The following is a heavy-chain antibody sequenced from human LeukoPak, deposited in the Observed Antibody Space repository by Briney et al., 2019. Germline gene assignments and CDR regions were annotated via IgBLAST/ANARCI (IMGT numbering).Heavy chain of an antibody. J-gene: IGHJ1*01. V-gene: IGHV1-69*01. CDR1: GGTFSGYA. CDR3: AGSDYYGSRGYFQH. CDR2: IIPIFGTA. Sequence: SVKVSCKASGGTFSGYAISWVRQAPGQGLEWMGGIIPIFGTANYAQKFQGRVTITADESTSTAYMELSSLRSEDTAVYYCAGSDYYGSRGYFQHWGQGTLVTVSS. D-gene: IGHD3-10*01.